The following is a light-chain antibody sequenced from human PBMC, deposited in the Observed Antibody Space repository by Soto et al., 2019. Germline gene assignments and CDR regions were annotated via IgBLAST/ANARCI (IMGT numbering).Light chain of an antibody. V-gene: IGLV2-14*01. CDR1: SSDVGSYTY. CDR3: SSYTSSSTLYV. Sequence: LTQPASVSGSPRQSITISCTGASSDVGSYTYVSWYQQHPGKAPKLMIYEVNNRPSGVSNRFSGSKSGNTASLTISGLQAEDEADYYCSSYTSSSTLYVFGTGTKATVL. CDR2: EVN. J-gene: IGLJ1*01.